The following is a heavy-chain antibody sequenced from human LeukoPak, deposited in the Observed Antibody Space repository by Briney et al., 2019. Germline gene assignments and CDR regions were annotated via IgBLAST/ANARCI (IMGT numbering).Heavy chain of an antibody. V-gene: IGHV6-1*01. CDR1: GDSVSSNTAA. CDR3: ATEEGGAFPI. J-gene: IGHJ3*02. CDR2: TNYRSKWFS. Sequence: SQTLSLTCAISGDSVSSNTAAWNWTRQSPSRGLEWLGRTNYRSKWFSDYAESVKSRITISPDTSKNQFSLQLNSVTPEDTAMYYCATEEGGAFPILGQGTMVTVSS.